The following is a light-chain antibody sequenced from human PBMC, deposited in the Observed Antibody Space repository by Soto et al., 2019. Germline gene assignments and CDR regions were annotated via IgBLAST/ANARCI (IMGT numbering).Light chain of an antibody. J-gene: IGKJ1*01. Sequence: DIQMTQSPSTLSTSIGGRVTISCRASQSISDSLAWYQQKPGKAPFLLISDASNLERGVPSRFSGSGSGTEFTLTISTMQPDDFATYYCQQYSGYSRTFGQGTKVEIK. CDR1: QSISDS. V-gene: IGKV1-5*01. CDR3: QQYSGYSRT. CDR2: DAS.